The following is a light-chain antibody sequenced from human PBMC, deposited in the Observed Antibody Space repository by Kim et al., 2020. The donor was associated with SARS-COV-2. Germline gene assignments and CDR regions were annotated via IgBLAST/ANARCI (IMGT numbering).Light chain of an antibody. CDR2: GAS. V-gene: IGKV3-20*01. J-gene: IGKJ1*01. Sequence: PGERATLSCRASQSVTSSYLAWHQQKPGQAPRLLIYGASSRATGIPDRFSGSGSGTDFTLTISRPEPEDFAVYYCQQYGRSPWTFGQGTKV. CDR1: QSVTSSY. CDR3: QQYGRSPWT.